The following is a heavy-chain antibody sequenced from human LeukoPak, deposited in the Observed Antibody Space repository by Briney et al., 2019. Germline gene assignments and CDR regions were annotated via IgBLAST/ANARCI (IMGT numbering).Heavy chain of an antibody. V-gene: IGHV3-7*01. D-gene: IGHD6-25*01. CDR1: GFIFSNYG. CDR3: GRLTPGQRCLFY. J-gene: IGHJ4*02. CDR2: IKEDGSET. Sequence: PGGSLRLSCTVSGFIFSNYGMHWVRQAPGKGLEWVANIKEDGSETYYVDSVKGRFTISRDNAQNSLYLQMNSLRAEDTAVYYCGRLTPGQRCLFYWGQGTLVTVSS.